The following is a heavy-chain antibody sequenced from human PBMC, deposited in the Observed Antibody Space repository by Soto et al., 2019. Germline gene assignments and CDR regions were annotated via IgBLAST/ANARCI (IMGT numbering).Heavy chain of an antibody. J-gene: IGHJ4*02. CDR3: ARGGQWDFLSDY. D-gene: IGHD1-26*01. CDR2: VSAYNGNT. V-gene: IGHV1-18*01. Sequence: QVQLVQSGAEVKKPGASLKVSGMASGYTFTRYYINWVRQAPGQGLEWMGWVSAYNGNTHYEQKLQGRVTLTTDTSTSTAYMELRSLRSDDTAVYFWARGGQWDFLSDYWGQGNLVTVSS. CDR1: GYTFTRYY.